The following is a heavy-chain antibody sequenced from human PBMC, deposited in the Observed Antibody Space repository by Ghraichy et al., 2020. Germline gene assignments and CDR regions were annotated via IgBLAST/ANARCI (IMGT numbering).Heavy chain of an antibody. CDR1: GVSVSSNQ. CDR3: ARDRRYCGNNCYLYYYYGMDL. J-gene: IGHJ6*02. V-gene: IGHV3-53*01. D-gene: IGHD2-21*01. CDR2: LYSDGSG. Sequence: GGSLRLSCAASGVSVSSNQMAWVRQAPGKGLEWVSILYSDGSGFYADTVRGRFTISRDESKNTLYLQMNSLRVEDTAVYYCARDRRYCGNNCYLYYYYGMDLWGRATTVTVSS.